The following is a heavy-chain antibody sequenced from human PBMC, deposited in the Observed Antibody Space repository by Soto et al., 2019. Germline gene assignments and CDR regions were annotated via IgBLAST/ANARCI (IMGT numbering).Heavy chain of an antibody. CDR1: GGAFSIYT. CDR3: AREGPPDIAWFDP. J-gene: IGHJ5*02. CDR2: GSA. D-gene: IGHD2-15*01. Sequence: QVQLVQSGAEVKKPGSSVKVSCKASGGAFSIYTISWVRHAPGQGLEWMGGSANSAQKFQGRLTVTADESTSTVDLELSSLTSEDTAVYYCAREGPPDIAWFDPWGQGTLVSVSS. V-gene: IGHV1-69*01.